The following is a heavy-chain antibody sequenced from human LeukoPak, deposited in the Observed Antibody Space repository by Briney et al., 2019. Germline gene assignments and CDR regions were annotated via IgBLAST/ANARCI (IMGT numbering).Heavy chain of an antibody. V-gene: IGHV3-21*01. CDR3: ARDREEAVDDY. CDR1: GFTFSSYS. J-gene: IGHJ4*02. D-gene: IGHD6-19*01. Sequence: GGSLRLSCAASGFTFSSYSMNWVRQAPGKGLEWVSSISSSSYIYYADSVKGRFTISRDNAKNSLYLQMNSLRAEDTAVYYCARDREEAVDDYWGKGTLVTVSS. CDR2: ISSSSYI.